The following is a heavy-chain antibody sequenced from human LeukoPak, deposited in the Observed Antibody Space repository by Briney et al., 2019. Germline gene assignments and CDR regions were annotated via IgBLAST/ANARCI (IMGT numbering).Heavy chain of an antibody. D-gene: IGHD3-10*01. CDR1: GASINTYY. Sequence: PSETLSLTCAVSGASINTYYWSWIRQPPGKGLEWIGYIYYSGTTSYNPSLKTRVTISIDTSKNQFSLKLSSVTAADTAVYYCARVLRPMASQYYFDYWGQGTLVTVSS. CDR3: ARVLRPMASQYYFDY. CDR2: IYYSGTT. V-gene: IGHV4-59*01. J-gene: IGHJ4*02.